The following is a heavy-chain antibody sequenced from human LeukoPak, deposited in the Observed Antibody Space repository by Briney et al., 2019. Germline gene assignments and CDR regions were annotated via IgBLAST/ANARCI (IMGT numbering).Heavy chain of an antibody. CDR2: IIPIFGTA. J-gene: IGHJ6*03. D-gene: IGHD6-6*01. CDR3: ARSGQLVEYYYYYYYMDV. V-gene: IGHV1-69*13. Sequence: ASVKVSCKGSRYTFSNYGISWVRQAPGQRLECMGGIIPIFGTANYAQKFQGRVTITADESTSTAYMELSSLRSEDTAVYYCARSGQLVEYYYYYYYMDVWGKGTTVTVSS. CDR1: RYTFSNYG.